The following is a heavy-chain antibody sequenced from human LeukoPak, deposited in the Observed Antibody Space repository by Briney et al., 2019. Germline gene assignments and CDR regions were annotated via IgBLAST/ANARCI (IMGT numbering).Heavy chain of an antibody. Sequence: GGSLRLSCAVSGFTFSSYSMNWVRQAPGKGLEWVSSISSSSSYIYYADSVKGRFTISRDNAKNTLYLQMNSLRAEDTAVYYFAGSPVVITTVLDYWGQGTLVTVSS. V-gene: IGHV3-21*01. CDR1: GFTFSSYS. CDR2: ISSSSSYI. D-gene: IGHD3-22*01. CDR3: AGSPVVITTVLDY. J-gene: IGHJ4*02.